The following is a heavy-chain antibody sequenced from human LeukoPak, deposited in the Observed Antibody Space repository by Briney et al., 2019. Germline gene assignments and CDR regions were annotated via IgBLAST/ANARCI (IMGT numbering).Heavy chain of an antibody. J-gene: IGHJ3*02. Sequence: SVKVSCKAPGGTFSSYAISWVRQAPGQGLEWMGGIIPIFGTANYAQKFQGRVTITADESTSTAYMELSSLRSEDTAVYYCARPQIITVFGVVLGAFDIWGQGTMVTVSS. CDR3: ARPQIITVFGVVLGAFDI. V-gene: IGHV1-69*01. CDR1: GGTFSSYA. CDR2: IIPIFGTA. D-gene: IGHD3-3*01.